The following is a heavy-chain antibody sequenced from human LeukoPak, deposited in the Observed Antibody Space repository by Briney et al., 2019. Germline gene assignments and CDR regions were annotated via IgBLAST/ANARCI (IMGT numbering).Heavy chain of an antibody. Sequence: PGRSLRLSCAASGFTFSSYAMHWVRQAPGKGLEWVAVISYDGSNKCYADSVKGRFTISRDNSKNTLYLQMNSLRAEDTAVYYCARDLNDYVTDYWGQGTLVTVSS. D-gene: IGHD3-16*01. CDR3: ARDLNDYVTDY. V-gene: IGHV3-30-3*01. CDR2: ISYDGSNK. CDR1: GFTFSSYA. J-gene: IGHJ4*02.